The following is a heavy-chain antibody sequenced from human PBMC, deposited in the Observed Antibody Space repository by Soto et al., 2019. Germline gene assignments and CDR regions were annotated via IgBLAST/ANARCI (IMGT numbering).Heavy chain of an antibody. D-gene: IGHD2-8*01. CDR1: GYTFSRYG. CDR3: AKNGQPPYYYYGMDV. Sequence: GPGAKKPGASVKVSCKASGYTFSRYGISWVRQAPGQGLEWMGWISGYNGDTKYVQKVQGRVTMTIDTSTYTAYMELRSLTSDDTAIYYCAKNGQPPYYYYGMDVWGQGTTVTVSS. CDR2: ISGYNGDT. J-gene: IGHJ6*02. V-gene: IGHV1-18*01.